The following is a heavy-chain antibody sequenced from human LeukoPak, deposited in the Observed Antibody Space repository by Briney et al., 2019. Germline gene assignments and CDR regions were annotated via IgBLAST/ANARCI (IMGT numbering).Heavy chain of an antibody. Sequence: SETLSLTCTVSGGSIGTYYWSWIRQSPGKGLEWIGYIYVTGTRYNPYLQSRVTISVDRSRNQFFLKMSSVTAADTAVYYCARHIGGGIEDMDVWGKGTEVIVSS. CDR3: ARHIGGGIEDMDV. CDR2: IYVTGT. D-gene: IGHD3-16*02. J-gene: IGHJ6*03. CDR1: GGSIGTYY. V-gene: IGHV4-59*08.